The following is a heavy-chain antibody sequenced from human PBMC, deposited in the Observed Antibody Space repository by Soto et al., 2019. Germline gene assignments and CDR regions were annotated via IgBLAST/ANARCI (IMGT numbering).Heavy chain of an antibody. V-gene: IGHV1-69*12. J-gene: IGHJ6*02. CDR3: AKGAVAGTPTSYYYYGMDV. D-gene: IGHD6-19*01. Sequence: QVQLLQSGAEVKKPGSSVRVSCEASGGTFRTYAISWVRQAPGQGLEWMGEIIPIFGTVNYAQKFQGRVPITADXSXTXVXXDLRSPRSEDTAVYYCAKGAVAGTPTSYYYYGMDVWGQGTTVTVSS. CDR2: IIPIFGTV. CDR1: GGTFRTYA.